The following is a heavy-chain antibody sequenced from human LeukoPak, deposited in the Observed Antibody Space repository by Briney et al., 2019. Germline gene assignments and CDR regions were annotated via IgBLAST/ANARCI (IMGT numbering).Heavy chain of an antibody. CDR2: INHSGST. CDR3: AREGDGYNAY. J-gene: IGHJ4*02. V-gene: IGHV4-34*01. CDR1: GGSFSGYY. Sequence: SETLSLTCAVYGGSFSGYYWSWIRQPPGKGLEWIGEINHSGSTNYNPSLKSRVTISVDTSKNQFSLKLSSVTAADTAVYYCAREGDGYNAYWGQGTLVTVSS. D-gene: IGHD5-24*01.